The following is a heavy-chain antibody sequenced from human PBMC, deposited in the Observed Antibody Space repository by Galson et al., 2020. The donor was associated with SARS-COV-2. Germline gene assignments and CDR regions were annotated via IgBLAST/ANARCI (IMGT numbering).Heavy chain of an antibody. D-gene: IGHD2-8*01. J-gene: IGHJ3*01. CDR1: GTSLTVKGVH. V-gene: IGHV2-5*02. Sequence: KMSGPTLVKPTQTLTLTCSFTGTSLTVKGVHVGWFRQPPGKAPEWLALIYWGDDKHYSPSLESRLTITKDTSKNQVVLTMTNMDLVDTATYFCAHRLGGWGDNGGHDAFDVWGQGTMVTVSS. CDR2: IYWGDDK. CDR3: AHRLGGWGDNGGHDAFDV.